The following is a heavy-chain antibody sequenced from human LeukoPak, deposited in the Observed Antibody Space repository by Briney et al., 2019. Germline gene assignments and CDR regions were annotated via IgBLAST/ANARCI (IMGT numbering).Heavy chain of an antibody. CDR1: GFTFSTYS. CDR2: ISGSSETI. Sequence: PGVSLRLSCAASGFTFSTYSMNWVRQAPGKGLEWVSYISGSSETIYYADSVKGRFTISRDNAKNSLYLQMNSLRDEDTAVYYCARTHPAAGLTTIGVGSDYWGQGTLVTVSS. D-gene: IGHD4-11*01. CDR3: ARTHPAAGLTTIGVGSDY. V-gene: IGHV3-48*02. J-gene: IGHJ4*02.